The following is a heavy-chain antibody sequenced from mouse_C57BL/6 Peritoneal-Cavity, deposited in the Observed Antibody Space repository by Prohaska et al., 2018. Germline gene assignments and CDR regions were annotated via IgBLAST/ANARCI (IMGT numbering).Heavy chain of an antibody. CDR2: IYPSDSET. V-gene: IGHV1-61*01. D-gene: IGHD2-1*01. Sequence: QVQLQQPEAELVRPGSSVKLSCTASGYTFTSYWMVWVKQRPGHGLEWIGNIYPSDSETHYNQKFKDKATLTVDKSSSTAYMQLSSLTSEDSAVYYCACNYDAMDYWGQGTSVTVSS. J-gene: IGHJ4*01. CDR1: GYTFTSYW. CDR3: ACNYDAMDY.